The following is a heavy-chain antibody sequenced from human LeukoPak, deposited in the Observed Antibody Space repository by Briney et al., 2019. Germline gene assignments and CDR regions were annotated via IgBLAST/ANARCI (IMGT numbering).Heavy chain of an antibody. CDR3: AKAGAAGDYYYYYMDV. CDR2: ISWNSGSI. J-gene: IGHJ6*03. CDR1: GFTFADYA. D-gene: IGHD6-13*01. V-gene: IGHV3-9*01. Sequence: PGRSLRLSCAASGFTFADYAMHWVRQAPGKGLEWVSGISWNSGSIGYADSVKGRFTISRDNAKNSLYLQMNSLRAEDTALYYCAKAGAAGDYYYYYMDVWGQGTTVTVSS.